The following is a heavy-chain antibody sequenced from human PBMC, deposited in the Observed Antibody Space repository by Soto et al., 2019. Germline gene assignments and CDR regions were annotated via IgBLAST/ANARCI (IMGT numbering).Heavy chain of an antibody. CDR3: ARDLAVYYDDSNTPYKGFEI. Sequence: QVHLVQSGAEVKKPGASVKVSCKASGYTFTNYYMHWVRQAPGQGLEWMGMINPRGGRTTYPQKFQDRVTMTTDTSTSTIYMDLSSLRSEDTAVYYCARDLAVYYDDSNTPYKGFEIWGQGTMVTVSS. D-gene: IGHD3-22*01. CDR1: GYTFTNYY. J-gene: IGHJ3*02. CDR2: INPRGGRT. V-gene: IGHV1-46*03.